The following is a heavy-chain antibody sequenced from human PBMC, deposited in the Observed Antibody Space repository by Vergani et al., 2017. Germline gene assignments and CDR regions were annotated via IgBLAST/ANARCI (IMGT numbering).Heavy chain of an antibody. CDR2: ISGSGGST. CDR3: ARRDYYDSSGYSD. J-gene: IGHJ4*02. Sequence: VQLVESGGGLVKPGGSLRLSCAASGFTFSDYYMSWIRQAPGKGLEWVSAISGSGGSTYYADSVKGRFTISRDNSKNTLYLQMNSLRAEDTAVYYCARRDYYDSSGYSDWGQGTLVTVSS. V-gene: IGHV3-23*04. D-gene: IGHD3-22*01. CDR1: GFTFSDYY.